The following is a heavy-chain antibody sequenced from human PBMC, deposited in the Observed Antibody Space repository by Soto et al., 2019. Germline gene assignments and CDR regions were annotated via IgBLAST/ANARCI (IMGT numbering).Heavy chain of an antibody. CDR2: TYYRSKWYN. V-gene: IGHV6-1*01. CDR1: GDSASSNSAA. J-gene: IGHJ4*02. Sequence: SQTLSLTCAISGDSASSNSAAWNWIRQSPSRGLEWLGRTYYRSKWYNDYAVSVKSRITINPDTSKNQFSLQLNSVTPEDTAVYYCARGSSGWYHQGNYYFDYWGQGTLVTVSS. CDR3: ARGSSGWYHQGNYYFDY. D-gene: IGHD6-19*01.